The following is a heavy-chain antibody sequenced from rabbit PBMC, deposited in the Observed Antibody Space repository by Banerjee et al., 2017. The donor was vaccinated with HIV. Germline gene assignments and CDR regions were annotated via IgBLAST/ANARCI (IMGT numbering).Heavy chain of an antibody. CDR2: INIASGGGT. D-gene: IGHD8-1*01. CDR1: GFSLSSYN. Sequence: QEQLEESGGDLVKPEGSLTLTCTASGFSLSSYNIQWVRQAPGKGLEWIACINIASGGGTVYASWAKGRFTISRTSSTTVTLQMTSLTAADTATYFCTRIYAGSSPIYGMALWGPGTLVTVS. J-gene: IGHJ6*01. V-gene: IGHV1S45*01. CDR3: TRIYAGSSPIYGMAL.